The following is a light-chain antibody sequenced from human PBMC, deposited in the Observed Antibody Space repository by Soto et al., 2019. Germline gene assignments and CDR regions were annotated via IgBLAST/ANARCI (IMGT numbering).Light chain of an antibody. J-gene: IGLJ1*01. CDR2: DVN. CDR1: SSDVGGYNF. Sequence: QSVLTQPASVSGSPGQSITISCTGTSSDVGGYNFVSWYQQHPGNVPKLMIFDVNSRPSGVSDRFAGSKSGRAASLTISGLQAEDEGDYYCSSYTSSSTHVFGSGTKLTVL. V-gene: IGLV2-14*03. CDR3: SSYTSSSTHV.